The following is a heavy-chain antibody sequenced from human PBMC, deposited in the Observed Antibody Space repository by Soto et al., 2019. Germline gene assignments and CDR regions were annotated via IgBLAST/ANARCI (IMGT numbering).Heavy chain of an antibody. CDR1: GFTFRTYG. J-gene: IGHJ3*02. CDR3: AKGTGYTSGTNDAFDI. CDR2: ISDDGSNK. Sequence: QVQLLESGGGVVQPGRSLRLSCAASGFTFRTYGMHWVRQAPGKGLEWVAVISDDGSNKYNIATMEGRFTISRDNSKNTLYLQMNSLRPDDTAVYYCAKGTGYTSGTNDAFDIWGQGTMVTVSS. V-gene: IGHV3-30*18. D-gene: IGHD5-18*01.